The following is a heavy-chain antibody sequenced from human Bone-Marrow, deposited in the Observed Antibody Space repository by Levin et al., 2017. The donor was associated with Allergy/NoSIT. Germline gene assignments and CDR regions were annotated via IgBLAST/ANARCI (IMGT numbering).Heavy chain of an antibody. CDR3: ARFYTSGWYWFDP. D-gene: IGHD3-22*01. Sequence: SETLSLTCSVSGDSISSVYLSWIRQSPGKGLEWIGYSDHTGSTNSNPSLKSRVTMSTDTSKNQFSLRLNSVTAADTAVYYGARFYTSGWYWFDPWGQGTLVTVSS. J-gene: IGHJ5*02. V-gene: IGHV4-59*01. CDR2: SDHTGST. CDR1: GDSISSVY.